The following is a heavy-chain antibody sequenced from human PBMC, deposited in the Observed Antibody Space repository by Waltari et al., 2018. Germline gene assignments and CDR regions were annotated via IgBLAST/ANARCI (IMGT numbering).Heavy chain of an antibody. D-gene: IGHD6-19*01. CDR2: ISYDGSNK. CDR3: ARQSSGCLDY. Sequence: QVQLVESGGGVVPPGWTLRLSCAASGFTFSSYPMHCVRKAPGKGLECVAVISYDGSNKYYAASVKGRFTISRDNSKNTLDLQMNSLRAEDTAVYYCARQSSGCLDYWGQGTLVTVSS. J-gene: IGHJ4*02. CDR1: GFTFSSYP. V-gene: IGHV3-30*11.